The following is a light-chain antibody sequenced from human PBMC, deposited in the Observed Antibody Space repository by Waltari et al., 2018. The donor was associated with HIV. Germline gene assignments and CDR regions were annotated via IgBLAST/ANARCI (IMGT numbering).Light chain of an antibody. J-gene: IGLJ2*01. V-gene: IGLV1-51*01. Sequence: QSVLTQPPSVSAAPGQKVTISCSGSTSNIGNNYVSWYQQLPGTAPKLLISANNNRPSGIPDRFSGSKAGTSATLGITGRQTGDEADYYCGTWDSSLSAVVFGGGTKLTVL. CDR1: TSNIGNNY. CDR3: GTWDSSLSAVV. CDR2: ANN.